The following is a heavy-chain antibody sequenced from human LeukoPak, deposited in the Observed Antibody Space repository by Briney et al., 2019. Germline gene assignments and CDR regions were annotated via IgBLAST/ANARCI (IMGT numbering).Heavy chain of an antibody. V-gene: IGHV3-21*01. CDR1: GFTFSSYS. D-gene: IGHD1-26*01. Sequence: GGSLRLSCAASGFTFSSYSMNWVRQAPPKGLEWVSSISSSSSYIYYEDSAQDRFTIFRDNAKNSLYLQMNSLRADDPAGYYCARDPFGSSNFDDWRQGSLVSVSA. CDR2: ISSSSSYI. J-gene: IGHJ4*01. CDR3: ARDPFGSSNFDD.